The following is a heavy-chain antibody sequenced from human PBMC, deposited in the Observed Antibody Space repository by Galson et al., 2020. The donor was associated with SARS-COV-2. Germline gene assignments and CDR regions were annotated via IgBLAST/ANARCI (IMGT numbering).Heavy chain of an antibody. J-gene: IGHJ4*02. CDR1: GFTFSSYW. CDR3: ARGDMGNDYFDY. Sequence: ALHGESLKISCAASGFTFSSYWMHWVRQSPGKWLVWVSRTYSAGSITSYADSVKGRFTISGDNAKNTLYLQMNSLRAEDTAVYYCARGDMGNDYFDYWGQGTLVTVSS. D-gene: IGHD7-27*01. CDR2: TYSAGSIT. V-gene: IGHV3-74*01.